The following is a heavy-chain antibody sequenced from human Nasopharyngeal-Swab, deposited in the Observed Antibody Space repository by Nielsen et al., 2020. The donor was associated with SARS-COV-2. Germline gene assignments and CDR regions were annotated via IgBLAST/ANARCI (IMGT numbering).Heavy chain of an antibody. V-gene: IGHV3-23*01. D-gene: IGHD1-1*01. CDR2: ISGSGGST. Sequence: GESLKISCAASGFTFSSYAMSWARQAPGKGLEWVSAISGSGGSTYYADSVKGRFTISRDNSKNTLYLQMNGLRAEDTAVYYCAKPDKGTHDYWGQGTLVTVSS. CDR3: AKPDKGTHDY. J-gene: IGHJ4*02. CDR1: GFTFSSYA.